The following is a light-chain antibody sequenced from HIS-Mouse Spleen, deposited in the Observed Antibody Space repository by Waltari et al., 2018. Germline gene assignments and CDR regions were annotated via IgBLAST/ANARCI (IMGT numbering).Light chain of an antibody. CDR2: AAS. CDR3: QQSYSTPRT. V-gene: IGKV1-39*01. CDR1: QSISSY. Sequence: DIQMTQSPSSLSASVGDRVTSTCRASQSISSYLNWHQQKPGKAPKLLIYAASSLQSGVPSRFSGSGSGTDFTLTISSLQPEDFATYYCQQSYSTPRTFGQGTKVEIK. J-gene: IGKJ1*01.